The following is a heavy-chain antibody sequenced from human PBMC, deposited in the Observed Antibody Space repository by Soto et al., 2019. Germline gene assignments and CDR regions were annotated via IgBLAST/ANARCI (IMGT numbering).Heavy chain of an antibody. CDR2: IFYSGST. J-gene: IGHJ6*02. D-gene: IGHD4-4*01. CDR1: GGSISSGDYY. Sequence: TSETLSLTCTVSGGSISSGDYYWSWIRQPPGKGLEWIGYIFYSGSTYYNPSLKSRVTISVDTSKNQFSLKLSSVTAADTAVYYCARAKLNSNYRYYGMDVWGQGTKVTVYS. CDR3: ARAKLNSNYRYYGMDV. V-gene: IGHV4-30-4*01.